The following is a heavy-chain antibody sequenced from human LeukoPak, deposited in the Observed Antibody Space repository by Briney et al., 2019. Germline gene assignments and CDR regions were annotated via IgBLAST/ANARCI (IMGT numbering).Heavy chain of an antibody. Sequence: SVKVSCKASGGTFSSYAISWVRQAPGQGLEWMGGIIPIFGTANYAQKFQGRVTITTDESTSTAYMELSSLRSEDTAVYYCARDGGNWDYEGLDYWGQGTLVTVSS. CDR2: IIPIFGTA. J-gene: IGHJ4*02. V-gene: IGHV1-69*05. CDR1: GGTFSSYA. D-gene: IGHD1-7*01. CDR3: ARDGGNWDYEGLDY.